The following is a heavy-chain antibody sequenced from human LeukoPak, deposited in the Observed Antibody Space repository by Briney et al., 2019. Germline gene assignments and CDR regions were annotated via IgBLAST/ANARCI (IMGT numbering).Heavy chain of an antibody. CDR2: INHSGST. V-gene: IGHV4-34*01. CDR3: ARPSLGGFGRIDI. D-gene: IGHD3-16*01. CDR1: GGSFSGYY. Sequence: SETLSLTCAVYGGSFSGYYWSWIRQPPGKGLEWIGEINHSGSTNYNPSLKSRVTISVDTSKNQFSLKLSSVTAADTAVYYCARPSLGGFGRIDIWGPGTMVTVSS. J-gene: IGHJ3*02.